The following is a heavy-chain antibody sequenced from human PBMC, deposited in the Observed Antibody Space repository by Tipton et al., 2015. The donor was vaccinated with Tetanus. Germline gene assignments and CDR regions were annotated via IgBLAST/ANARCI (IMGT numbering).Heavy chain of an antibody. Sequence: TLSLTCTVSGGSINSPDYSWGWIRQPPGKGLEWIGNIYQSGSISYNPSLAPRVTITADKSKNQFSLYLRSVTAAGTAVYYCARDRGQQFVSDWVDPWGQGTLVSVSS. CDR1: GGSINSPDYS. D-gene: IGHD6-6*01. CDR2: IYQSGSI. V-gene: IGHV4-30-2*01. J-gene: IGHJ5*02. CDR3: ARDRGQQFVSDWVDP.